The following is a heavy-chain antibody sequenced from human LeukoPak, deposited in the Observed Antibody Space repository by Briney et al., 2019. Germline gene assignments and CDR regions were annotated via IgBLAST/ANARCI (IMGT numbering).Heavy chain of an antibody. V-gene: IGHV3-30*04. CDR2: ISYDGSNK. D-gene: IGHD5-24*01. Sequence: PGGSLRLSCAASGFTFSSYAMHWVRQAPGKGLEGVGVISYDGSNKYYADSVKGGFTISRDNTKNTLYLQMNSLRAEDTAVYCCASPVDVEMATITYFQHWGQGTLVTVSS. CDR1: GFTFSSYA. J-gene: IGHJ1*01. CDR3: ASPVDVEMATITYFQH.